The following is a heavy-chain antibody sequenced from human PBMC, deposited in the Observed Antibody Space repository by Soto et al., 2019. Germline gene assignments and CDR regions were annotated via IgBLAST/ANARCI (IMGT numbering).Heavy chain of an antibody. CDR3: ARDSFVHGADNRAFDV. Sequence: ASVKVSWKASGYTFTSYDINWVRQATGQGLEWMGWMNPNSGNTGYAQKFQGRVTMTRNTSISTAYMELSSLRAEDTAVYYCARDSFVHGADNRAFDVWAQGTMVTVSS. J-gene: IGHJ3*01. CDR1: GYTFTSYD. CDR2: MNPNSGNT. V-gene: IGHV1-8*01. D-gene: IGHD2-21*02.